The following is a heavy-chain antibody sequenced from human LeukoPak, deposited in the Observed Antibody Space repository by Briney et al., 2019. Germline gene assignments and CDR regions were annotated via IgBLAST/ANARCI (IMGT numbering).Heavy chain of an antibody. CDR2: SRNKAQSFTT. CDR1: GFTFSDHY. V-gene: IGHV3-72*01. D-gene: IGHD5-12*01. J-gene: IGHJ4*02. Sequence: GGSLRLSCAASGFTFSDHYMDWVRQAPGKGLEWVARSRNKAQSFTTVYAASVKARFTISRDDSKHLLYLQMNSLRADDTAVYYCAKALPGYTTRWPIDYWGQGILVTVSS. CDR3: AKALPGYTTRWPIDY.